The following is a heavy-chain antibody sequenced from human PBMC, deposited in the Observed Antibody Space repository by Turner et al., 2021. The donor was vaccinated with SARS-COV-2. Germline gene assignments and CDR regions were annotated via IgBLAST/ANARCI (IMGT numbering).Heavy chain of an antibody. V-gene: IGHV1-24*01. CDR3: ATVFAVAGLSYGMDV. D-gene: IGHD6-19*01. Sequence: VQLVQSGAEVRKPGVSVTVSCTVSGYTLIELSMHWVRQAPGTGLEWMGVFDPGGVETIYAQKLQGRVTMTEDTSTDTSHMELSSLRSEDTAVYYCATVFAVAGLSYGMDVWGQGTTVTVSS. CDR2: FDPGGVET. CDR1: GYTLIELS. J-gene: IGHJ6*02.